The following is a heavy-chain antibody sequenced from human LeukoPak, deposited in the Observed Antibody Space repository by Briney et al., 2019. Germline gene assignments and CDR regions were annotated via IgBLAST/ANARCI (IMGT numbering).Heavy chain of an antibody. J-gene: IGHJ4*02. CDR2: IWDDGSNQ. V-gene: IGHV3-33*01. CDR3: VRGRGSSWYFDY. D-gene: IGHD6-13*01. Sequence: PGGSPRLSCAASGFAFSRYGMHWVRQAPGKGLEWVAVIWDDGSNQKYADSVKGRFTISRDNSKNTLYLQMNSLRAEDTAVYYCVRGRGSSWYFDYWGQGTLVTVSS. CDR1: GFAFSRYG.